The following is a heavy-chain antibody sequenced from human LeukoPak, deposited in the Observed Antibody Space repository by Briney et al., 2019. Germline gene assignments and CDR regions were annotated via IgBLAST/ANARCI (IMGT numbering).Heavy chain of an antibody. V-gene: IGHV1-69*13. CDR1: GGTFSSYA. D-gene: IGHD3-10*01. J-gene: IGHJ4*02. CDR2: IIPIFGTA. Sequence: ASVRVSCKASGGTFSSYAISWVRQAPGQGLEWMGGIIPIFGTANYAQKFQGRVTITADESTSTAYMELSSLRSEDTAVYYCATPSGDYYAYWGQGTLVTVSS. CDR3: ATPSGDYYAY.